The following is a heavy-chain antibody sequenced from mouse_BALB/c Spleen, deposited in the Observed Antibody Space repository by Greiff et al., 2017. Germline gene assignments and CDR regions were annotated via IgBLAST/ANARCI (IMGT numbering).Heavy chain of an antibody. Sequence: EVKLMESGPELVKPGASVKMSCKASGYTFTSYVMHWVKQKPGQGLEWIGYINPYNDGTKYNEKFKGKATLTSDKSSSTAYMELSSLTSEDSAVYYCARDPSTMITAWFAYWGQGTLVTVSA. V-gene: IGHV1-14*01. CDR3: ARDPSTMITAWFAY. D-gene: IGHD2-4*01. J-gene: IGHJ3*01. CDR2: INPYNDGT. CDR1: GYTFTSYV.